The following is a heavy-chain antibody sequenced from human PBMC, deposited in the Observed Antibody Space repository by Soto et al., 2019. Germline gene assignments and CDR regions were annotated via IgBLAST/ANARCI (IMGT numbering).Heavy chain of an antibody. CDR3: AAGSYSSSYGL. J-gene: IGHJ4*02. Sequence: GGSLRLSCVASGFTFRVYAMSWVRQAPGKGLEWVSGISGSGGSTYYADSVKGRFTIFRDNSKNALYLQMNSLRAEDTAVYYCAAGSYSSSYGLWGQGTLVTVSS. D-gene: IGHD6-6*01. CDR1: GFTFRVYA. V-gene: IGHV3-23*01. CDR2: ISGSGGST.